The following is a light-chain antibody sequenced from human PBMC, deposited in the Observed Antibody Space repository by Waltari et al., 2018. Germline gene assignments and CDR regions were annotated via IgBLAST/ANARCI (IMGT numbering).Light chain of an antibody. Sequence: QSALTQPASVSGSPGQSITISCTGTSRDVGERKLVSWYQQHPGKVPQLMIDEVSERPSGVCGRCSLARSGDAASLTSSGLQAEEEADYYCCAYGGGTTFVVFGGGTKLTVL. CDR2: EVS. V-gene: IGLV2-23*02. CDR3: CAYGGGTTFVV. J-gene: IGLJ2*01. CDR1: SRDVGERKL.